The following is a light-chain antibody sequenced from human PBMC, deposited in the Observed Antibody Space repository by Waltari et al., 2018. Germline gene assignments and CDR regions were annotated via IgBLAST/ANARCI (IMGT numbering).Light chain of an antibody. CDR2: GNSDGSH. CDR3: QTGGHGTWV. V-gene: IGLV4-69*01. J-gene: IGLJ3*02. Sequence: QLVLTQSPSASASLGASVKLTCTLDSGHSSNIIAWLQQQPEKGPRYLMKGNSDGSHSKGDEMPDRFSGASSGAERYLTIASLQSEDEADYYCQTGGHGTWVFGGGTKLTVL. CDR1: SGHSSNI.